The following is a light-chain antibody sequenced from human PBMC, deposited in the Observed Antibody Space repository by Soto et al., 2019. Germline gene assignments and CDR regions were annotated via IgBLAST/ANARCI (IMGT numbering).Light chain of an antibody. Sequence: DIQMTQLPSSMSASVGDRVTITCRASQGISRWLAWYHQKPGKAPNLLIYSASTLHSGVPSRFSGSGSGTDFTLTISSLQPEDFGTYYCQQANSFPLTFGRGTKVDMK. CDR1: QGISRW. CDR2: SAS. J-gene: IGKJ3*01. CDR3: QQANSFPLT. V-gene: IGKV1-12*01.